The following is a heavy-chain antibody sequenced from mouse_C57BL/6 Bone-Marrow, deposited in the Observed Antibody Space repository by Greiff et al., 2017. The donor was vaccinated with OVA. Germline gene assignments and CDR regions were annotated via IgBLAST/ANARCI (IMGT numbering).Heavy chain of an antibody. J-gene: IGHJ1*03. Sequence: QVQLQQSGAELVRPGASVTLSCKASGYTFTDYEMHWVKQTPVHGLEWIGAIDPETGGTAYNQKFKGKAILTADKSSSTAYMELRSLTSEDSAVYYCTRPSYDYDGYFDVWGTGTTVTVSS. D-gene: IGHD2-4*01. CDR2: IDPETGGT. V-gene: IGHV1-15*01. CDR1: GYTFTDYE. CDR3: TRPSYDYDGYFDV.